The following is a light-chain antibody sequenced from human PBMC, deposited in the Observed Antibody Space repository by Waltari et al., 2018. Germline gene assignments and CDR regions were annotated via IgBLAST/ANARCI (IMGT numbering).Light chain of an antibody. CDR3: QHHFRLPAT. CDR2: GAS. CDR1: QSICRY. J-gene: IGKJ1*01. V-gene: IGKV3-20*01. Sequence: IMLTQSPGTLSLSPGERATLSCRASQSICRYLAWYQQKPGQAPRLLIYGASTRATGIPDRFSGSGSGTDFSLTISGLEPEDSAVYYCQHHFRLPATFGQGTKVEIK.